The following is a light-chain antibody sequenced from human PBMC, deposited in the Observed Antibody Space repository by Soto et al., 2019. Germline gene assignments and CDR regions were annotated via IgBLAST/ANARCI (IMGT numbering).Light chain of an antibody. CDR2: ATS. V-gene: IGKV3-20*01. J-gene: IGKJ5*01. Sequence: EMVLTQSPGTLSLSPGERATLSCRASQSVSSIYLAWYQQKPGQAPSLLIYATSSRATGIPDRFSGSGSGTDFTLTISRLEPEVSAVYYCQQYGTSPITFGQGTRLDIK. CDR1: QSVSSIY. CDR3: QQYGTSPIT.